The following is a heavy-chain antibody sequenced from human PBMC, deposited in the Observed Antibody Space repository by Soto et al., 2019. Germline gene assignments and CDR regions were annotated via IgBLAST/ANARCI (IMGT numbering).Heavy chain of an antibody. CDR3: ARYSSPGTILDY. D-gene: IGHD6-13*01. J-gene: IGHJ4*02. V-gene: IGHV4-31*03. CDR1: GGSISSGGYY. CDR2: IYYSGST. Sequence: SETLSLTCTVSGGSISSGGYYWSWIRQHPGQGLEWIGNIYYSGSTYYNPSLKSRLTISVDTSKNQFSLKLTSVTAADTAVYYCARYSSPGTILDYWGQGTLVTVSS.